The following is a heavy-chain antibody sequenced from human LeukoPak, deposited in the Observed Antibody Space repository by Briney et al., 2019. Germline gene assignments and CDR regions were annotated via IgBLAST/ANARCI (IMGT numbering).Heavy chain of an antibody. J-gene: IGHJ3*02. CDR3: ARAELLHAFDM. CDR2: IYYSGST. D-gene: IGHD1-26*01. V-gene: IGHV4-59*01. CDR1: GGSISSYY. Sequence: SETLSLTCTVSGGSISSYYWSWIRQPPGKGLEWIGYIYYSGSTNYNPSLKSRVTISVDTSKNQFSLKLSSVTAADTAVYYCARAELLHAFDMWGQGTMVTVSS.